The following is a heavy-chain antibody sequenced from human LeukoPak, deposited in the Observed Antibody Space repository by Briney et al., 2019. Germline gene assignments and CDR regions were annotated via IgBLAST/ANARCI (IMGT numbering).Heavy chain of an antibody. D-gene: IGHD1-26*01. V-gene: IGHV4-34*01. J-gene: IGHJ6*03. CDR1: GGSFSGYY. CDR3: ARVGSGSYLNYYYYMDV. CDR2: INHSGST. Sequence: SETLSLTCAVYGGSFSGYYWSWIHQPPGKGLEWIGEINHSGSTNYNPSLKSRVTISVDTSKNQFSLKLSAVTAADTAVYYCARVGSGSYLNYYYYMDVWGKGTTVTVSS.